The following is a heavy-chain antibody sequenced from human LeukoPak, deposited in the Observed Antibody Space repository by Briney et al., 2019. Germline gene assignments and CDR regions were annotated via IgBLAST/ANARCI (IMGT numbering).Heavy chain of an antibody. D-gene: IGHD3-3*01. CDR1: GFTFSDYA. V-gene: IGHV3-30-3*01. CDR2: LSYGGTNK. J-gene: IGHJ3*01. CDR3: ARDRSGYANDAFDF. Sequence: GGSLRLSCAASGFTFSDYAMHWVRQAPGKGLEWVAVLSYGGTNKYYADSVKGRFTISRDNSKNTMFLQMNSLRAEDTAVYHCARDRSGYANDAFDFWGQGTMVTVSS.